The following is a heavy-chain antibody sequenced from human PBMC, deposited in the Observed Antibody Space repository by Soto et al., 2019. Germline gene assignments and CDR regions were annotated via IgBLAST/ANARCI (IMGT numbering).Heavy chain of an antibody. CDR2: ITSYSSFT. CDR3: ARSGVRGVIFKGVNDY. V-gene: IGHV3-11*05. CDR1: GFTFSDYY. D-gene: IGHD3-10*01. J-gene: IGHJ4*02. Sequence: QVQLVESGGGLVKPGGSLRLSCAASGFTFSDYYMSWIRQAPGKGLEWVSYITSYSSFTNYAGSVKGRFTISRDNAKNSLYLQMNSLRPEATAVYYCARSGVRGVIFKGVNDYWGQGALVTVSS.